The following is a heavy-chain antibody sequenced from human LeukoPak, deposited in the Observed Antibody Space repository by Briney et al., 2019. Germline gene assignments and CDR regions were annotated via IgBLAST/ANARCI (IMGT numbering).Heavy chain of an antibody. V-gene: IGHV4-59*01. CDR2: IYYSGST. Sequence: PSETLSLTCTVSGGSISSYYWSWIRQPPGKGLEWIGYIYYSGSTNYNPSLESRVTISVDTSKNQFSLKLSSVTAADTAVYYCARDSSSYYYFDYWGQGTLVTVSS. J-gene: IGHJ4*02. CDR3: ARDSSSYYYFDY. CDR1: GGSISSYY. D-gene: IGHD6-13*01.